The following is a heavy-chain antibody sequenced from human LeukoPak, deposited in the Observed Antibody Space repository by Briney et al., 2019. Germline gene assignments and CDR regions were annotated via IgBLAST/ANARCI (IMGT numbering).Heavy chain of an antibody. J-gene: IGHJ4*02. CDR2: ISSSSSYI. V-gene: IGHV3-21*01. CDR1: GFTFSSYR. Sequence: GGSLRLSCAASGFTFSSYRMNWVRQAPGKGLEWVSSISSSSSYIYYADSVKGRFTISRDNAKNSLYLQMNSLRAEDTAVYYCARGGPLGDTNRFDFWGQGTLVTVSS. CDR3: ARGGPLGDTNRFDF. D-gene: IGHD3-10*01.